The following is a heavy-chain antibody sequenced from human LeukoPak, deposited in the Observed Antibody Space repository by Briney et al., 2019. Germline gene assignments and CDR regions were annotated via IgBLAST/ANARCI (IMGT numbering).Heavy chain of an antibody. CDR1: GYTFTSYD. Sequence: ASVKVSCKASGYTFTSYDINWVRQATGQGLEWMGWMNPNSGNTGYAQKFQGRVTMTRNTSMSTAYMELSSLRSEDTAVYYCARDPPYDSSGYYYTGFDYWGQGTLVTASS. J-gene: IGHJ4*02. CDR3: ARDPPYDSSGYYYTGFDY. D-gene: IGHD3-22*01. CDR2: MNPNSGNT. V-gene: IGHV1-8*01.